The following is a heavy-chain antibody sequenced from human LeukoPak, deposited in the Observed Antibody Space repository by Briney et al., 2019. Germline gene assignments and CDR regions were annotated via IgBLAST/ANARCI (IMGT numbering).Heavy chain of an antibody. V-gene: IGHV4-59*10. D-gene: IGHD6-13*01. J-gene: IGHJ4*02. CDR2: IYTSGST. CDR1: GGSFSGYY. Sequence: ETLSLTCAVYGGSFSGYYWSWIRQPAGKGLEWIGRIYTSGSTNYNPSLKSRVTMSVDTSKNQFSLKLSSVTAADTAVYYCARGLDSSSWYVFDYWGQGTLVTVSS. CDR3: ARGLDSSSWYVFDY.